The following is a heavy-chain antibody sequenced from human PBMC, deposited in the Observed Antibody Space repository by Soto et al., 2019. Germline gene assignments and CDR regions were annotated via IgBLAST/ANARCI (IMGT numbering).Heavy chain of an antibody. CDR2: INQDGSDK. CDR1: GFTFGIHL. CDR3: ATSMRHTLDP. D-gene: IGHD2-21*01. J-gene: IGHJ5*02. V-gene: IGHV3-7*01. Sequence: VQVVESGGGLVQPGGSLRLSCAASGFTFGIHLMTWVRQVPGKGLEWVANINQDGSDKYYVDSVKGRFIISRDNAKDSLYLQMNSLRVEDTAVYYCATSMRHTLDPWGQGTLVTVS.